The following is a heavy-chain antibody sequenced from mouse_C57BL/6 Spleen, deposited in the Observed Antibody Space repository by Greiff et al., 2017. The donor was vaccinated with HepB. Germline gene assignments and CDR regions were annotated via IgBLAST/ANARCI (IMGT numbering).Heavy chain of an antibody. CDR1: GFSLTSYG. CDR3: ARNWGPAAWFAY. J-gene: IGHJ3*01. CDR2: IWSGGST. V-gene: IGHV2-2*01. Sequence: VQLQQSGPGLVQPSQSLSITCTVSGFSLTSYGVHWVRQSPGKGLEWLGVIWSGGSTDYNAAFISRLSISKDNSKSQVFFKMNSLQADDTAIYYCARNWGPAAWFAYWGQGTLVTVSA. D-gene: IGHD3-3*01.